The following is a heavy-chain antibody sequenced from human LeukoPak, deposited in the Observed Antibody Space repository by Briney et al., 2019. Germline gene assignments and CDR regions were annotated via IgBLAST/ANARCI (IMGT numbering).Heavy chain of an antibody. J-gene: IGHJ4*02. Sequence: SETLSLTCAVYGGSFSGDYWSWIRQPPGKGLEWIGSIYYSGSTYYNPSLKSRVTISVDTSNNQFSLKLSSVTAADTAVYYCARQQVGPRSFDYWGQGTLVTVSS. CDR2: IYYSGST. CDR3: ARQQVGPRSFDY. D-gene: IGHD1-26*01. V-gene: IGHV4-34*01. CDR1: GGSFSGDY.